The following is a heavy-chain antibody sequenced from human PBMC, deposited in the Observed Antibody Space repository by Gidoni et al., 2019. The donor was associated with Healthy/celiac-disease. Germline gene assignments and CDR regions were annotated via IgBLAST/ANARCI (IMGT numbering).Heavy chain of an antibody. CDR3: AIGPYSVRFDY. CDR2: INPSGGST. V-gene: IGHV1-46*03. CDR1: GYTFTSYS. D-gene: IGHD5-18*01. J-gene: IGHJ4*02. Sequence: QVQLVQSGAEVKKPGASVTVSCKASGYTFTSYSMHWARQAPGQGLEWMGRINPSGGSTSYAQKFQGRVTMTRDTSTSTVYMELSSLRSEDTAVYYCAIGPYSVRFDYWGQGTLVTVSS.